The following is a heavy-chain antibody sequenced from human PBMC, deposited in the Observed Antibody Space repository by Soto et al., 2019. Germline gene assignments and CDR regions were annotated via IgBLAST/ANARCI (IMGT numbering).Heavy chain of an antibody. CDR3: ARLRGSFFDY. V-gene: IGHV4-39*01. J-gene: IGHJ4*02. D-gene: IGHD1-26*01. CDR2: IFYSGRT. CDR1: GGSISSTTYY. Sequence: PSETLSLTCTVSGGSISSTTYYWGWIRQPPGKGLEWIGSIFYSGRTYYNPSLKSRVTIFVDTSKNQFSLKLSSVTAADTAVYYCARLRGSFFDYWGQGTLVTVSS.